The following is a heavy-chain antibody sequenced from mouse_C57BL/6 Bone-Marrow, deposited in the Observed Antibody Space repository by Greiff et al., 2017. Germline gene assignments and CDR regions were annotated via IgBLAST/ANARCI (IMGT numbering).Heavy chain of an antibody. D-gene: IGHD2-3*01. Sequence: QVQLQQPGAELVKPGASVKLSCKASGYTFTSYWMHWVKQRPGQGLEWIGMIDPNSGSTNYNEKFKSKATLTVDKSSSTAYMQLSSLTSEDSAVCYCACLGYYDFDYWGQGTTLTVSS. CDR1: GYTFTSYW. CDR3: ACLGYYDFDY. CDR2: IDPNSGST. V-gene: IGHV1-64*01. J-gene: IGHJ2*01.